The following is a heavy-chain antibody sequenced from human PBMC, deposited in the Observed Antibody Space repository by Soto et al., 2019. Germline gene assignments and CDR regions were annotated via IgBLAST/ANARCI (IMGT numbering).Heavy chain of an antibody. D-gene: IGHD3-3*01. CDR1: EFTFKNYW. CDR2: IKGDGSEE. J-gene: IGHJ6*02. V-gene: IGHV3-7*03. Sequence: EVQLVESGGGLVQPGGSLRLSCAASEFTFKNYWMTWVRQAPGNGLEWVANIKGDGSEEFYVDSVKGRFTISRDNARNSLYLQMNSLRAEDTAVYYCARDFRESMTSFGIRPLYYYYGMDVWGQGATVTVSS. CDR3: ARDFRESMTSFGIRPLYYYYGMDV.